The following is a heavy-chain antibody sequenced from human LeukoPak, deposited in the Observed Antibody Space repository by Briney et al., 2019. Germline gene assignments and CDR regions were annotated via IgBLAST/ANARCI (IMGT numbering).Heavy chain of an antibody. CDR3: AKSIAVAGAMRDNWFDP. CDR1: GFTFSSYW. D-gene: IGHD6-19*01. Sequence: GSLRLSCAASGFTFSSYWMHWVRQAPGKGLVWVSRVNGDGSSTTYADSVKGRFTISRDNVKNTLYLQMNNLRVEDTAVYYCAKSIAVAGAMRDNWFDPWGQGTLVTVSS. CDR2: VNGDGSST. J-gene: IGHJ5*02. V-gene: IGHV3-74*01.